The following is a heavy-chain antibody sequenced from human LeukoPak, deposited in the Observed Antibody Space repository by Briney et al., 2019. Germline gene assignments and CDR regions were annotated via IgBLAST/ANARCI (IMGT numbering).Heavy chain of an antibody. Sequence: SQTLSLTCTVSGGSISSGSYYWSWIRQPAGKGLEWIGRIYTSGSTNYNPSLKSRVTISVDTSKNQFSLKLSSVTAADTAVYYCARGSLAAHLNLWVDYWGQGTLVTVSS. CDR1: GGSISSGSYY. V-gene: IGHV4-61*02. CDR3: ARGSLAAHLNLWVDY. D-gene: IGHD6-6*01. J-gene: IGHJ4*02. CDR2: IYTSGST.